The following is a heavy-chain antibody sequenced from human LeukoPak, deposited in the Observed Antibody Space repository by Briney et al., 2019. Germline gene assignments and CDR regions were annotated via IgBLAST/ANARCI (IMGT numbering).Heavy chain of an antibody. J-gene: IGHJ4*02. D-gene: IGHD3-22*01. CDR1: GFTFSDYY. CDR2: ISSSGSTI. V-gene: IGHV3-11*01. Sequence: GGSLRLSCAASGFTFSDYYMSWIRQAPGKGLEWVSYISSSGSTIYYADSVKGRFTISRDNAKNSLYLQMNSLRAEDTAVYYCATDLDSSGYYHYSSGYWGQGTLVTVYS. CDR3: ATDLDSSGYYHYSSGY.